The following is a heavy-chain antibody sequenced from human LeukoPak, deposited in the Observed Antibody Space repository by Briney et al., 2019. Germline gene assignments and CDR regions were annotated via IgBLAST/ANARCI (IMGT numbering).Heavy chain of an antibody. CDR2: IYYSGST. CDR3: ARRGYSNGWYYFDY. Sequence: SETLSLTCTVSGGSISSYHWSWMRQPPGRGLVGLGYIYYSGSTNYNPSLKRRVTISVDTSKNHFSLKLSSMAAAGTAVYYCARRGYSNGWYYFDYWGQGTRVTVSS. CDR1: GGSISSYH. D-gene: IGHD6-19*01. V-gene: IGHV4-59*08. J-gene: IGHJ4*02.